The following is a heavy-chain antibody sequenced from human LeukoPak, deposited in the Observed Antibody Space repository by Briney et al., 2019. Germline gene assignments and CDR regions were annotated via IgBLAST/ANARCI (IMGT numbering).Heavy chain of an antibody. D-gene: IGHD6-13*01. CDR3: ARRVNARHYSSNWFLGAAFDI. V-gene: IGHV4-34*01. CDR1: GGSFSGYD. Sequence: SETLSLTCAVYGGSFSGYDWSWIRQPPGKGLEWIGEINRRGSANYNPSLKSRGTISVDTSKTPFSLKLSSVTAADTAVYYCARRVNARHYSSNWFLGAAFDIWGQGTMVTVSS. CDR2: INRRGSA. J-gene: IGHJ3*02.